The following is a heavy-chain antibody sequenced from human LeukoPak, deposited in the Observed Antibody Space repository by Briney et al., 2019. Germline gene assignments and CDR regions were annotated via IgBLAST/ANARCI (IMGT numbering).Heavy chain of an antibody. CDR3: ARGVDRGVDY. V-gene: IGHV1-8*01. D-gene: IGHD3-16*01. Sequence: ASVKVSCKGSGYTFSSYDINWVRQATGQGLEWMGWMSPNSGNTDYAQKSQGRVTMTRDTSISTAYMELSSLREEDTAVYYCARGVDRGVDYWGQGTLVTVSS. J-gene: IGHJ4*02. CDR1: GYTFSSYD. CDR2: MSPNSGNT.